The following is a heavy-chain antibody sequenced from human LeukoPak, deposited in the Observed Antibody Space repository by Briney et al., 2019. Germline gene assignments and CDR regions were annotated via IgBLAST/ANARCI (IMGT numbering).Heavy chain of an antibody. CDR1: GFTFSSYS. CDR2: ISSSSSYI. V-gene: IGHV3-21*01. D-gene: IGHD1-26*01. Sequence: GGSLRLSCAASGFTFSSYSTNWVRQAPGKGLEWVSSISSSSSYIYYADSVKGRFTISRDNAKNSLYLQMNSLRAEDTAVYYCARDKIVGATHFDYWGQGTLVTVSS. CDR3: ARDKIVGATHFDY. J-gene: IGHJ4*02.